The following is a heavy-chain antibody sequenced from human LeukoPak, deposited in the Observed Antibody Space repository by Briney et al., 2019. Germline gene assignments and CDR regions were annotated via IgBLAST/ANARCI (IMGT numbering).Heavy chain of an antibody. V-gene: IGHV3-23*01. CDR3: AKGPDYYDSSGYPD. Sequence: GGSLRLSCAAFGFTFSSYAMSWVRQAPGKGLEWVSAISGSGGSTYYADSVKGRFTISRDNSKNTLYLQMNSLRAEDTAVYYCAKGPDYYDSSGYPDWGQGTLVTVSS. J-gene: IGHJ4*02. D-gene: IGHD3-22*01. CDR2: ISGSGGST. CDR1: GFTFSSYA.